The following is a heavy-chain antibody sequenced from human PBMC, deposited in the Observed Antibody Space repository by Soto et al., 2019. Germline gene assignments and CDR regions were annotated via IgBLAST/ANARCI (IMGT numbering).Heavy chain of an antibody. V-gene: IGHV3-21*01. CDR1: GFTFSSYS. D-gene: IGHD6-19*01. CDR3: ARDVAAINWFDP. Sequence: GGSLSLSCGASGFTFSSYSMNWVRQAPGKGLEWVSSISSSSSYIYYADSVKGRFTISRDNAKNSLYLQMNSLRAEDTAVYYCARDVAAINWFDPWGQGTLVTVSS. J-gene: IGHJ5*02. CDR2: ISSSSSYI.